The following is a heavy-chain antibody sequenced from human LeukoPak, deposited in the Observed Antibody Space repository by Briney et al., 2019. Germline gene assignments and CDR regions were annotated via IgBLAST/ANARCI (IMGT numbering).Heavy chain of an antibody. V-gene: IGHV3-30*18. CDR1: GFTFSIYG. J-gene: IGHJ4*02. Sequence: PGGSLRLSCAASGFTFSIYGMHWVRQAPGKGLERVAVISYDGSNKYYADSVKGRFTISRDNSKNTLYLQMNSLRAEDTAVYYCAKGGGRSGCDYWGQGTLVTVSS. CDR2: ISYDGSNK. D-gene: IGHD6-19*01. CDR3: AKGGGRSGCDY.